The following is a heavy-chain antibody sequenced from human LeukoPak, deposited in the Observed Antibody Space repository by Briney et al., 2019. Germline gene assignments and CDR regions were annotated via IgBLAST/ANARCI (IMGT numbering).Heavy chain of an antibody. CDR1: GFTFSSYA. CDR2: ISGSGGST. V-gene: IGHV3-23*01. Sequence: GGSLRLSRAASGFTFSSYAMSWVRQAPGKGLEWVSAISGSGGSTYYADSVKGRFTISRDNSKNTLYLQMNSLRAEDTAVYYCARHDYGDPHAFDIWGQGTMVTVSS. J-gene: IGHJ3*02. D-gene: IGHD4-17*01. CDR3: ARHDYGDPHAFDI.